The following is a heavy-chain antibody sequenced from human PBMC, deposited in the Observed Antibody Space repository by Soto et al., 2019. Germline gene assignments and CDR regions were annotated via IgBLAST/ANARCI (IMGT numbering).Heavy chain of an antibody. CDR3: ARANDYGGNSDWYFDL. CDR1: GYTFTGYY. D-gene: IGHD4-17*01. Sequence: QVQLVQSGAEVKKPGASVKVSCKASGYTFTGYYMHWVRQAPGQGLEWMGWINPNSGGTNYAQKFQGWVTMTRATSISPAYMELSRLRSDDTAVYYCARANDYGGNSDWYFDLWGRGTLVTVSS. V-gene: IGHV1-2*04. CDR2: INPNSGGT. J-gene: IGHJ2*01.